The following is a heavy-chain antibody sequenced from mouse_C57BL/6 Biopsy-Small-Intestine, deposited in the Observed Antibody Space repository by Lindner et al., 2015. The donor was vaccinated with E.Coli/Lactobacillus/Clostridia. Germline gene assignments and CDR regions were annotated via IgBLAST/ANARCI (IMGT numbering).Heavy chain of an antibody. CDR2: INPNSGAT. Sequence: SVKVSCKASGYTFTDYYMHWVRQAPGQGLEWMGWINPNSGATNYAQKFQGRVTMTRDTSIGTAYMELSRLRSDDTATYYCARDLLTIRIAAAGSWFDPWGRGTLVTVSS. J-gene: IGHJ4*01. D-gene: IGHD1-1*02. CDR3: ARDLLTIRIAAAGSWFDP. V-gene: IGHV1-18*01. CDR1: GYTFTDYY.